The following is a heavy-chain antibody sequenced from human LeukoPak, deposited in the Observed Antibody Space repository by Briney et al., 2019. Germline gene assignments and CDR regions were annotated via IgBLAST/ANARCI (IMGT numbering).Heavy chain of an antibody. J-gene: IGHJ3*02. Sequence: GASVKVSCKVSGYTLTELSMHWVRQAPGKGLEWMGGLDPKDGETIYAQNFQGRVTITKDTSTDTAYMELSSLISKETAGYDCAFVPGIASAGLREKDAFDIWGQGTMVTLSS. CDR2: LDPKDGET. D-gene: IGHD6-13*01. CDR1: GYTLTELS. CDR3: AFVPGIASAGLREKDAFDI. V-gene: IGHV1-24*01.